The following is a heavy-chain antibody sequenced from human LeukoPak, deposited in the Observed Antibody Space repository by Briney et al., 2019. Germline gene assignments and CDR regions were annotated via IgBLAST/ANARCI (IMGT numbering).Heavy chain of an antibody. CDR2: IYYSGGT. J-gene: IGHJ3*02. CDR3: ARFRDGYNLDGFDI. Sequence: PSETLLPPFCHLGGPFIYHYWNWIRDPPGTGLRRFVYIYYSGGTNYNTSLKSRVTMSVDTSKNQFSLKLSSVTAADTAVYYCARFRDGYNLDGFDIWGQGTMVTVSS. V-gene: IGHV4-59*11. CDR1: GGPFIYHY. D-gene: IGHD5-24*01.